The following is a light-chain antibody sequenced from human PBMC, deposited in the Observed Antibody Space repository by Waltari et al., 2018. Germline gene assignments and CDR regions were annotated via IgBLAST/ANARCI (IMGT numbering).Light chain of an antibody. V-gene: IGLV2-14*01. CDR3: SSYTSSNTWV. Sequence: QSALTQPASVSGSPGQSITISCIGTSSDIGGYNYVSWYQQHPGKAPQVMIYDVTKRPSGVSNRFSGSKSGSTASLTISGLQAEDEADYYCSSYTSSNTWVFGGGTKLTVL. CDR2: DVT. J-gene: IGLJ3*02. CDR1: SSDIGGYNY.